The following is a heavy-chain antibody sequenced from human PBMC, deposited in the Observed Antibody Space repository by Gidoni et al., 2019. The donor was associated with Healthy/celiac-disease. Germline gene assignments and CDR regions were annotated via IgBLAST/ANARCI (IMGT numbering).Heavy chain of an antibody. V-gene: IGHV4-34*01. J-gene: IGHJ6*02. D-gene: IGHD3-10*01. CDR2: INHSGST. CDR3: ARVAPMTWGMVRGVIARYYYGMDV. CDR1: GGSFSGYS. Sequence: QVQLQQWGAGLLKPSETLSLTCAVYGGSFSGYSWSWLRPPPGMGLEWIREINHSGSTNYNPSLKNRVTISVDTSKNQFSLKLSSVTAADTAVYYCARVAPMTWGMVRGVIARYYYGMDVWGQGTTVTVSS.